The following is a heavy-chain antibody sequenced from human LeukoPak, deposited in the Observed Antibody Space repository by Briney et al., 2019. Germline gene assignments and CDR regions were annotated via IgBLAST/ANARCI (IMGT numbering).Heavy chain of an antibody. D-gene: IGHD6-19*01. CDR1: AFSFSSYA. CDR2: ISNSGST. CDR3: ARHPSSSGLYYFDY. J-gene: IGHJ4*02. Sequence: GSLRLSCAASAFSFSSYAMNWIRQPPGKGLQWIGYISNSGSTTYNPSLKSRVTISVDTSKNQFSLKVSSVTAADTAFYYCARHPSSSGLYYFDYWGQGTLVTVSS. V-gene: IGHV4-59*08.